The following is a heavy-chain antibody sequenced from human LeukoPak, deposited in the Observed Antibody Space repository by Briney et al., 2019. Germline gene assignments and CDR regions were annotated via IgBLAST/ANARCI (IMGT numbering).Heavy chain of an antibody. CDR1: GFTFSSYE. D-gene: IGHD3-10*01. Sequence: PGGSLRLSCAASGFTFSSYEMNWVRQALGKGLEWVSVLYTDGRAFHADSVKGRFTISRDNSKNTVYLEMNSLKSEDTAVYYCAKWHGELSIFENWGQGALVTVSS. CDR2: LYTDGRA. V-gene: IGHV3-66*02. J-gene: IGHJ4*02. CDR3: AKWHGELSIFEN.